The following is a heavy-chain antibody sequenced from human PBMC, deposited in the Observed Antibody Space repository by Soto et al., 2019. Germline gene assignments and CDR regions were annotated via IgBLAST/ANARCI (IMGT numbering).Heavy chain of an antibody. CDR1: GGSISSGAYS. CDR3: ARDNSGCSDSDCYLSGWFDP. D-gene: IGHD3-22*01. J-gene: IGHJ5*02. V-gene: IGHV4-30-2*06. CDR2: MYQSGST. Sequence: QLQLRESGAGLVKPSETLSLTCTVSGGSISSGAYSWAWIRQSPGRGLEWLGFMYQSGSTYYSPSLGSRVTISIARSKNQMSLSLRSVSAAVTAVYFCARDNSGCSDSDCYLSGWFDPWGQGTLVTVSS.